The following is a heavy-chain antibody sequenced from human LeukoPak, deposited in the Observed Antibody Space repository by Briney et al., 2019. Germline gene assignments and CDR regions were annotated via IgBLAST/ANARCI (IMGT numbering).Heavy chain of an antibody. D-gene: IGHD6-19*01. CDR2: FDPEDGET. V-gene: IGHV1-24*01. Sequence: ASVKVPCKVSGYTLTELSMHWVRQAPGKGLEWMGGFDPEDGETIYAQKFQGRVTMTEDTSTDTACMELSSLRSDDTAVYYCARGAFGGSSGWLVDYWGQGTLVTVSS. CDR1: GYTLTELS. CDR3: ARGAFGGSSGWLVDY. J-gene: IGHJ4*02.